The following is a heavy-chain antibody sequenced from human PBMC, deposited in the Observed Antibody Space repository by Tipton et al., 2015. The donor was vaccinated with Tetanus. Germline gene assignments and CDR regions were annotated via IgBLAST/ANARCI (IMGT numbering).Heavy chain of an antibody. CDR2: IYYSGST. Sequence: TLSLTCTVSGGSISSSSYYWGWIRQPPGKGLEWIGSIYYSGSTYYNPSLKSRVTISVDTSKNQFSLKLSSVTAADTAVYYCARRIVGGPTDNWGQGTLVTVSS. CDR1: GGSISSSSYY. J-gene: IGHJ4*02. V-gene: IGHV4-39*01. D-gene: IGHD1-26*01. CDR3: ARRIVGGPTDN.